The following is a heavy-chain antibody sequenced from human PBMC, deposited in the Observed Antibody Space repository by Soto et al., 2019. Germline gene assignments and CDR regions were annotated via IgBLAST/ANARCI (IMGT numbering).Heavy chain of an antibody. CDR3: ARVAPPSMHSGYDVFDP. CDR2: ISAYNGNT. Sequence: GASVKVSCKASGYTFTSYGISWVRQAPGQGLEWMGWISAYNGNTNYAQKLQGRVTMTTDTSTSTAYMELRSLRSDDTAVYYCARVAPPSMHSGYDVFDPWGQGTLVTVPS. CDR1: GYTFTSYG. J-gene: IGHJ5*02. V-gene: IGHV1-18*01. D-gene: IGHD5-12*01.